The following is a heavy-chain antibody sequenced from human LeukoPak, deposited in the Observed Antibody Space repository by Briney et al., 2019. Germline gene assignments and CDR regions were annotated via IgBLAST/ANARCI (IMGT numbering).Heavy chain of an antibody. J-gene: IGHJ3*02. CDR1: GGSSSGYY. D-gene: IGHD7-27*01. CDR2: INQSGST. Sequence: SETLSLTCAVYGGSSSGYYWSWIRQPPGKGLEWIGEINQSGSTNQNPSLKSRVTISIDTSKNQFSLKLNSVTPEDTAVYYCAGTGDGRQAFDIWGQGTMVTVSS. CDR3: AGTGDGRQAFDI. V-gene: IGHV4-34*01.